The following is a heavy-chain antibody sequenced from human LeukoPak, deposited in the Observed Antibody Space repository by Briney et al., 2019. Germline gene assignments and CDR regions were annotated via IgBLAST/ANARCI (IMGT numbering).Heavy chain of an antibody. V-gene: IGHV3-11*04. Sequence: GGSLRLSCAASGFTFSDYYMTWIRQAPGKGLEWVSYISSTGSNIYYADSVKGRFTISRDNAKDSLYLQMNSLRAEDTAVYYCAFQEISVVPTVIDYWGQGTLVTVSS. CDR2: ISSTGSNI. J-gene: IGHJ4*02. CDR1: GFTFSDYY. D-gene: IGHD2-2*01. CDR3: AFQEISVVPTVIDY.